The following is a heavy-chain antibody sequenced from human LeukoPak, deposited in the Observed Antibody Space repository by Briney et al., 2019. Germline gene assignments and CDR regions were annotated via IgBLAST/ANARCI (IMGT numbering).Heavy chain of an antibody. CDR3: ARGGHDPGIPFDS. J-gene: IGHJ3*02. Sequence: GSLRLSCAASGFTFSNYEMYWGRQAPGEGVGGVSYISSRGSAIYFADSVKGRFTISRDNAKNSLYLQMSSLRADDTAVYYCARGGHDPGIPFDSWGEGTMVAVSS. CDR2: ISSRGSAI. D-gene: IGHD1-1*01. CDR1: GFTFSNYE. V-gene: IGHV3-48*03.